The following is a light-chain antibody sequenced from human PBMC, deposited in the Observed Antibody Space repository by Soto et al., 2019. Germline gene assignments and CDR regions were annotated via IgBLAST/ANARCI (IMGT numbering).Light chain of an antibody. CDR1: QSVSSN. CDR2: GAS. J-gene: IGKJ1*01. V-gene: IGKV3-15*01. Sequence: LVMTQSPGTLSVSPGERATLSCRASQSVSSNLAWYQQKPGQAPSLLIYGASTRATGIPARFSGSGSGTEFALTISSLQSEDFAVYYCQQYNNWPRTFGQGTKV. CDR3: QQYNNWPRT.